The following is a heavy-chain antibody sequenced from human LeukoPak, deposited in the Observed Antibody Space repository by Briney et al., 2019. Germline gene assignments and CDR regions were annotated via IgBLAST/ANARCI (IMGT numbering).Heavy chain of an antibody. CDR3: ARFITSNDAFDI. V-gene: IGHV4-30-2*01. CDR2: IYHSGST. Sequence: SETLSLTCAVSGGAISSGGYSWSWIRQPPGKGLEWIGYIYHSGSTYYNPSLKSRVTISVDRSKNQFSLKLSSVTAADTAVYYCARFITSNDAFDIWGQGTMVTVSS. J-gene: IGHJ3*02. CDR1: GGAISSGGYS. D-gene: IGHD1-14*01.